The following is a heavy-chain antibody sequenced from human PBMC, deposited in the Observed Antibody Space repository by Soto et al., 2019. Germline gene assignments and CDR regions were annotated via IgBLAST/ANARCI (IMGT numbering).Heavy chain of an antibody. D-gene: IGHD4-17*01. V-gene: IGHV3-7*01. CDR3: AVGDYPYYFDY. Sequence: GGSLRLSCAASGFTFSSYWMSWVRQAPGKGLEWVANIKQDGSEKYYVDSVKGRFTISRDNAKNSLYLQMNNLRAEDTAVYYCAVGDYPYYFDYWGQGTLVTVSS. J-gene: IGHJ4*02. CDR2: IKQDGSEK. CDR1: GFTFSSYW.